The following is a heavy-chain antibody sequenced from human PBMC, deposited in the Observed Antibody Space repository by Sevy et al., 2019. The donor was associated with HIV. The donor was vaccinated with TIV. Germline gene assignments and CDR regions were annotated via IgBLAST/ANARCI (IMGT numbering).Heavy chain of an antibody. CDR2: ISVYNGKT. CDR3: ARRGAFDFDTSGFLSP. CDR1: GYTFTSFG. V-gene: IGHV1-18*01. J-gene: IGHJ5*02. D-gene: IGHD3-22*01. Sequence: ASVKVSCKASGYTFTSFGISWVRQAPGQGLEWVGWISVYNGKTNYAQKLQGRVTMTTDTSTSTAYMELKSLRSDDTAVYYCARRGAFDFDTSGFLSPWGQVTLVTVSS.